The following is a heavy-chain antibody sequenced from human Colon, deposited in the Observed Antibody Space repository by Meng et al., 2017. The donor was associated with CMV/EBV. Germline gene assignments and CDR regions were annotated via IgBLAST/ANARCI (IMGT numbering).Heavy chain of an antibody. CDR3: ARGGGTYDRQAFDP. D-gene: IGHD3-3*01. V-gene: IGHV4-59*01. CDR2: IFYSGST. J-gene: IGHJ5*02. Sequence: SETLSLTCTVSGGSISTYYWSWIRQPPGKGLEWIGYIFYSGSTTYNPSLKSRVTMSVDTSNNQFSLRLTSVTAADTALYYCARGGGTYDRQAFDPWGQGTLVTVSS. CDR1: GGSISTYY.